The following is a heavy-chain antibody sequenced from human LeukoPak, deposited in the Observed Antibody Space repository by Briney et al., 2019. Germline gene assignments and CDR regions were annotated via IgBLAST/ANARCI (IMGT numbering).Heavy chain of an antibody. Sequence: GGSLRLSCAASGFTFSSYGMHWVRQAPGKGLEWVAVIWYDGSNKYYADSVKGRFTISRDNSKNTLYLQMNSLRAEDTAVYYCARDRGYSYGWSFDYWGQGTLVTVSS. CDR2: IWYDGSNK. J-gene: IGHJ4*02. CDR3: ARDRGYSYGWSFDY. V-gene: IGHV3-33*01. D-gene: IGHD5-18*01. CDR1: GFTFSSYG.